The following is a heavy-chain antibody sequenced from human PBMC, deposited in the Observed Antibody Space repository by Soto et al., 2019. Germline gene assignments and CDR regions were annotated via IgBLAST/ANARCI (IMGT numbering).Heavy chain of an antibody. CDR2: INHSGST. CDR3: ARDYLYYPGNFDY. J-gene: IGHJ4*02. V-gene: IGHV4-34*01. CDR1: GGSFSGYY. Sequence: SETLSLTCAVYGGSFSGYYWSWIRQPPGKGLEWIGEINHSGSTNYNPSLKSQDTKSVDTSKNQFSLKLSPVTAADTAVYYCARDYLYYPGNFDYWGQGTLVTVSS. D-gene: IGHD3-22*01.